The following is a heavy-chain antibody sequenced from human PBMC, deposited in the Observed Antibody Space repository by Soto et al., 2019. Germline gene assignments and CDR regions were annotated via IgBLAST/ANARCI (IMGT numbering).Heavy chain of an antibody. D-gene: IGHD6-19*01. CDR3: ANRVGSSGWYRYFDY. V-gene: IGHV3-30-3*02. CDR2: ISYDGSNK. Sequence: GGSLRLSCAASGFTFSSYAIHWVRQAPGKGLEWVAVISYDGSNKYYADSVKGRFTISRDNSKNTLYLQMNSLRAEDTAVYYCANRVGSSGWYRYFDYWGQGTLVTVSS. CDR1: GFTFSSYA. J-gene: IGHJ4*02.